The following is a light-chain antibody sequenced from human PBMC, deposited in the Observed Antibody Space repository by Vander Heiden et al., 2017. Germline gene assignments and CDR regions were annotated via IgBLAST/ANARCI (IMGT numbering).Light chain of an antibody. V-gene: IGKV3-11*01. CDR1: QGVSSY. J-gene: IGKJ4*01. CDR2: DAS. Sequence: EILLTPPPPTPSLSPGERATLSCRASQGVSSYLAWYQQKPGQAPRLLIYDASNRATGIPARFSGSGSGTDFTLTISSLEPEDFAVYYCQQRGNWPLTFGGGTKVEIK. CDR3: QQRGNWPLT.